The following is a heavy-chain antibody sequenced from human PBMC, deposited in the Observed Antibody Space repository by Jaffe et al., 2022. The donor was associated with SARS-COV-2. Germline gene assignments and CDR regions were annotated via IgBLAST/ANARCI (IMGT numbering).Heavy chain of an antibody. Sequence: QVQLVQSGSELKKPGASVKVSCKASGYTFTSYAMNWVRQAPGQGLEWMGWINTNTGNPTYAQGFTGRFVFSLDTSVSTAYLQISSLKAEDTAVYYCARVPDIVATMGLLGLNAFDIWGQGTMVTVSS. D-gene: IGHD5-12*01. V-gene: IGHV7-4-1*02. CDR2: INTNTGNP. CDR1: GYTFTSYA. CDR3: ARVPDIVATMGLLGLNAFDI. J-gene: IGHJ3*02.